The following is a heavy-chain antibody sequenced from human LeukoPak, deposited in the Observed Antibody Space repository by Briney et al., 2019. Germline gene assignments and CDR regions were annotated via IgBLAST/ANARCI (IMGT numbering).Heavy chain of an antibody. CDR3: ARGLIGRLIEYYFDY. CDR2: INPNSGGT. J-gene: IGHJ4*02. D-gene: IGHD2-21*01. CDR1: GYTFTGYY. Sequence: ASVKVSCKASGYTFTGYYMHWVRQAPGQGLEWMGWINPNSGGTNYAQKFQGRVTMTRDTSTSTAYMELRSLRSDDTAVYYCARGLIGRLIEYYFDYWGQGTLVTVSS. V-gene: IGHV1-2*02.